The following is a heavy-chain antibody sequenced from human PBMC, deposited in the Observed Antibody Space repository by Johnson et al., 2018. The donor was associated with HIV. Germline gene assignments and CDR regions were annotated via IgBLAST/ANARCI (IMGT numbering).Heavy chain of an antibody. CDR1: GFTFSSYG. CDR3: AKDVGNYWPDSFDI. D-gene: IGHD3-22*01. V-gene: IGHV3-30*02. CDR2: IRYDGSNK. J-gene: IGHJ3*02. Sequence: QVQLVESVGGVVQPGGSLRLSCAASGFTFSSYGMHWVRQAPGKGLEWVAFIRYDGSNKYYADSVQGRFTISRDKSENTLYLQMNSLRDEDTAVYYCAKDVGNYWPDSFDIWGQGTMVTVSS.